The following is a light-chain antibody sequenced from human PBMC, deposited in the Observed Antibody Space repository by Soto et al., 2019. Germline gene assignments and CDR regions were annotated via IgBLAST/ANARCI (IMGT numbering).Light chain of an antibody. CDR3: SSYTTSTTLI. Sequence: QSALTQPASVSGSPGQSITISCTGTSSDVGRYQLVSWYQQHPGKAPKLMIYDVSNRPSGVSNRFSGSKSGNTASLTISGLQAEDEADYYCSSYTTSTTLIFGGGTKSPS. CDR2: DVS. V-gene: IGLV2-14*03. J-gene: IGLJ2*01. CDR1: SSDVGRYQL.